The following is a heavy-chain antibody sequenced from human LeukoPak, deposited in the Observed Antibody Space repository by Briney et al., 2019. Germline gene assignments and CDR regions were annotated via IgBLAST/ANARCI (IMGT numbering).Heavy chain of an antibody. D-gene: IGHD3-9*01. Sequence: GGSLRLSCAASGFTFSDYYMSWIRQAPGKGLEWVSYISSSGSTIYYADSVKGRFTISRDNSKNTLYLQMNSLRAEDTAVYYCAKVRGYTYYDILTGYYFFDYWGQGTLVTVSS. J-gene: IGHJ4*02. V-gene: IGHV3-11*01. CDR1: GFTFSDYY. CDR2: ISSSGSTI. CDR3: AKVRGYTYYDILTGYYFFDY.